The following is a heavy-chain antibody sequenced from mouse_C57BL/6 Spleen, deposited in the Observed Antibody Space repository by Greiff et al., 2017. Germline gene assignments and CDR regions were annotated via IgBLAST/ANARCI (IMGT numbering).Heavy chain of an antibody. CDR3: AREWSYYFDY. J-gene: IGHJ2*01. Sequence: EVKLVESEGGLVQPGSSMKLSCKASGFTFSDYYMAWVRQVPEKGLEWVANINYDGSSTYYLDSLKSRFIISRDNAKNILYLQMSSLKSEDTATYYCAREWSYYFDYWGQGTTLTVSS. V-gene: IGHV5-16*01. CDR2: INYDGSST. CDR1: GFTFSDYY.